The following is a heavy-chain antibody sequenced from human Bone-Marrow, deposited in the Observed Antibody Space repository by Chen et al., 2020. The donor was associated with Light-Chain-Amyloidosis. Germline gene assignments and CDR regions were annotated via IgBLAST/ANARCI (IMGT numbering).Heavy chain of an antibody. V-gene: IGHV4-39*01. Sequence: QLQLQESGPGLVKPSETLSLTCTVSGGSISSSSYYGGWIRQPPGKGLEWIGSIYYAGSTYYNPSLKSRVTISVDTSKNQFSLQLSSVTAADTAVYYCARRVGVNWFDPWGQGTLVTVSS. CDR2: IYYAGST. CDR3: ARRVGVNWFDP. J-gene: IGHJ5*02. CDR1: GGSISSSSYY. D-gene: IGHD2-15*01.